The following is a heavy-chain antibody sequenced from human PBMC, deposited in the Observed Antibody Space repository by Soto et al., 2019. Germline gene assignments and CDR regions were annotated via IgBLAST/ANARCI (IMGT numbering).Heavy chain of an antibody. CDR2: IYYDGST. CDR1: GGSITTSSYN. V-gene: IGHV4-39*02. J-gene: IGHJ3*01. CDR3: ARFYGKALDV. D-gene: IGHD3-10*01. Sequence: QLQLQESGPGLVKPSETLSLTCSVSGGSITTSSYNWDWIRQPPGKGLEWIGTIYYDGSTSYNPSRRSQVTSSVDTSKNHFALKVNSVTAADTAVYYGARFYGKALDVWGRGTVVTVSS.